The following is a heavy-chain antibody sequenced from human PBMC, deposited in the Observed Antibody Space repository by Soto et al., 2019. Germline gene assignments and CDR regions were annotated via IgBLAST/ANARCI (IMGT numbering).Heavy chain of an antibody. CDR2: INEDGSEA. CDR3: ARDWGAPGRGSALGYYYHFGMDV. J-gene: IGHJ6*02. D-gene: IGHD3-16*01. V-gene: IGHV3-7*05. Sequence: EVQLVESGGGLVQPGGSLRLSCAASGFTFSTYWMNWVRQAPGKGLEWVANINEDGSEAYYVDSVKGQFTISRDNAKNSLYLDMNSLRGEDAAVYYCARDWGAPGRGSALGYYYHFGMDVWGQGTTVTVPS. CDR1: GFTFSTYW.